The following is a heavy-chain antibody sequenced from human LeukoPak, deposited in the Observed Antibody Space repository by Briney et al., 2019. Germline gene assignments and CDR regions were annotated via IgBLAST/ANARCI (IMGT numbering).Heavy chain of an antibody. CDR2: ITKSGDQT. V-gene: IGHV3-23*01. CDR3: AKTGDVIVPAATDV. D-gene: IGHD2-2*01. J-gene: IGHJ6*04. CDR1: GITFSNSA. Sequence: GGSLRLSCVPSGITFSNSALSWVRQAPGKGLEWVSTITKSGDQTHYADSVRGLFTISRDIFKNTLYLQMNSLRAEDTAVYYCAKTGDVIVPAATDVWGKGTTVTVSS.